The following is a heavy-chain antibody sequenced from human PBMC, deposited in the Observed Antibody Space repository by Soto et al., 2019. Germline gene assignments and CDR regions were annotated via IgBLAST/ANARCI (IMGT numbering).Heavy chain of an antibody. CDR3: ARGYTGYCSGGTCYWFDP. CDR2: ISSSASHI. CDR1: RFSFSSYS. D-gene: IGHD2-15*01. J-gene: IGHJ5*02. V-gene: IGHV3-21*01. Sequence: EVQLVESGGGLVKPGGSLRLSCAASRFSFSSYSMNWVRQAPGKGLEWVSSISSSASHINYADSVKGRFTISRDNAKKSLYLQMNSLRAEDTAVYYCARGYTGYCSGGTCYWFDPWGQGTLVTVSS.